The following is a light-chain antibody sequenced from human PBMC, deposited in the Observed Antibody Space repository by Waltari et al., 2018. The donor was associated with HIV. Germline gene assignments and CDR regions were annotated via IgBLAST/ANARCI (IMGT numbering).Light chain of an antibody. CDR2: STN. CDR3: VLFVGSGIWV. J-gene: IGLJ3*02. V-gene: IGLV8-61*01. CDR1: SGSVSTSNY. Sequence: QTVVTQETSFSVSPGGTVTLTCGLSSGSVSTSNYTSWYQQTPGQPPRTLIHSTNSRSSGVPDRFSGSILGNKAALTITGAQADDESDYYCVLFVGSGIWVFGGGTKLTVL.